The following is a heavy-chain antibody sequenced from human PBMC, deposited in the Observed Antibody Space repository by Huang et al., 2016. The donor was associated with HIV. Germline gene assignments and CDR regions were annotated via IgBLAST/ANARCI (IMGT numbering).Heavy chain of an antibody. Sequence: QVQLEQSGPAVRKPGSSVKVSCQASGGSFSDQIISWVRQAPGQRCEWMGGIIPLCRAQDYAQECKGRVTMAADESTATIYMELNSLTSEDTAVYYCAMSLRYQYDSRSYWGRYFDYWGQGTLVTVSS. D-gene: IGHD3-16*01. J-gene: IGHJ4*02. V-gene: IGHV1-69*01. CDR3: AMSLRYQYDSRSYWGRYFDY. CDR2: IIPLCRAQ. CDR1: GGSFSDQI.